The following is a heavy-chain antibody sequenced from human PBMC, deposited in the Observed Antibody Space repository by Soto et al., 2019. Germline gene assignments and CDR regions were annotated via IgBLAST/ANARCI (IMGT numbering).Heavy chain of an antibody. CDR3: AKAPNFWSAPAHAFDI. CDR2: VSGPGGST. V-gene: IGHV3-23*01. CDR1: GFTFSSYA. Sequence: GGSLRLSCEASGFTFSSYAMNWVRQAPGKGLEWVSVVSGPGGSTYYADSVKGRFTISRDNSKSTLYLQMNSLRAEDTAVYYCAKAPNFWSAPAHAFDIWGQGTMVTVSS. J-gene: IGHJ3*02. D-gene: IGHD3-3*01.